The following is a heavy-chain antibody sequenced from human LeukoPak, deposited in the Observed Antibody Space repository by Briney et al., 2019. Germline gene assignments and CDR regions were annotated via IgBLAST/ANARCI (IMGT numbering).Heavy chain of an antibody. CDR3: ARDRATGYYYYYGMDV. Sequence: GGSLRLSCAASGFTFSDYSMIWVRQAPGKGLEWVSSITNGSSYIYYADSVKGRFTISRDNAKNSLYLQMNSLRAEDTAVYYCARDRATGYYYYYGMDVWGQGTTVTVSS. CDR1: GFTFSDYS. D-gene: IGHD5-12*01. CDR2: ITNGSSYI. V-gene: IGHV3-21*01. J-gene: IGHJ6*02.